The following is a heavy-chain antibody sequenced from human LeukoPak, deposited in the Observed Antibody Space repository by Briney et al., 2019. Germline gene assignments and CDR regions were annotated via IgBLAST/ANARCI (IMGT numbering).Heavy chain of an antibody. J-gene: IGHJ4*02. D-gene: IGHD3-3*01. CDR1: GFTFSSYA. Sequence: PGGSLRLSCAASGFTFSSYAMHWVRQAPGKGLEWVAVISYDGSNKYYADSVKGRFTISRDNSKNTLYLQMNSLRAEDTAVYYCARSLTIFGVTYYFDYWGQGTLVTVSS. CDR2: ISYDGSNK. V-gene: IGHV3-30-3*01. CDR3: ARSLTIFGVTYYFDY.